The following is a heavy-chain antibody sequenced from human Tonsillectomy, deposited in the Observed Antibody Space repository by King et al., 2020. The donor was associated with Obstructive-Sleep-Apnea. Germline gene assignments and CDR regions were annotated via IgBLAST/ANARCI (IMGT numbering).Heavy chain of an antibody. Sequence: VQLVESGGGLVQPGGSLRLSCAASGSTFSHYWMHWVRQAPGKGPVWVSRINYDGSETVYADSVKGRFTISRDNSKNTLFLQMNSLRAEDTAVYYCARSQLGAFDIWGQGTMVTVSS. CDR2: INYDGSET. D-gene: IGHD3-16*01. J-gene: IGHJ3*02. V-gene: IGHV3-74*01. CDR3: ARSQLGAFDI. CDR1: GSTFSHYW.